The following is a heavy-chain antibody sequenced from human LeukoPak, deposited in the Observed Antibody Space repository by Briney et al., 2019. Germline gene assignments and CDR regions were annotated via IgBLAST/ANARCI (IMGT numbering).Heavy chain of an antibody. CDR2: ISAYNGNT. D-gene: IGHD6-13*01. CDR3: ARGDSSSWYGHYYYYYYMDV. V-gene: IGHV1-18*01. Sequence: ASVKVSCKASGYTVTSYGISWVRQAPGQGVEWMGWISAYNGNTNYAQKLQGRVTMTTDTSTSTAYMELRSLRSDDTAVYYCARGDSSSWYGHYYYYYYMDVWGKGTTVTVSS. J-gene: IGHJ6*03. CDR1: GYTVTSYG.